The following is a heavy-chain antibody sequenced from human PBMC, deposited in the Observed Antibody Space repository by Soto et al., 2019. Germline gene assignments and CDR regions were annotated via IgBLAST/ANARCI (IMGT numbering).Heavy chain of an antibody. CDR3: ARAWRGYCSGGSCYSGLHGMDV. CDR1: GGSISSYY. V-gene: IGHV4-59*12. D-gene: IGHD2-15*01. J-gene: IGHJ6*02. Sequence: SETLSLTCTVSGGSISSYYWSWIRQPPGKGLEWIGEIYHSGSTNYNPSHKSRVTISVDKSKNQFSLKLSSVTAADTAVYYCARAWRGYCSGGSCYSGLHGMDVWGQGTTVTVSS. CDR2: IYHSGST.